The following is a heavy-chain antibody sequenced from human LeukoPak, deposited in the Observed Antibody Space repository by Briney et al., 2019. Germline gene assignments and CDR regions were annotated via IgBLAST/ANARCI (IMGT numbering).Heavy chain of an antibody. D-gene: IGHD2-15*01. CDR2: IIPISGTT. CDR1: GGTLNSYV. J-gene: IGHJ6*03. CDR3: ATLCCGSYYMDV. Sequence: PWASVKVSCKASGGTLNSYVISWVRQAPGQGLEWMGGIIPISGTTNYAQKFQGRVTITADKSTSTAYMELSSLRSEDTAVYYCATLCCGSYYMDVWGKGTTVTVSS. V-gene: IGHV1-69*06.